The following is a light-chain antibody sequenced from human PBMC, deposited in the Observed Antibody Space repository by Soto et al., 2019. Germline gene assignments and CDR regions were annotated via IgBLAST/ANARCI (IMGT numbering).Light chain of an antibody. CDR3: QESYTAYT. CDR2: RVS. Sequence: DIQVTQSPSSLSASVGDRITIACRTSQRISNYLHWYQHRPGKAPKLLISRVSILQSGVPSRFSGSGSGTDFTLTISSLQPEDFATYYCQESYTAYTFGQGTKLEI. J-gene: IGKJ2*01. CDR1: QRISNY. V-gene: IGKV1-39*01.